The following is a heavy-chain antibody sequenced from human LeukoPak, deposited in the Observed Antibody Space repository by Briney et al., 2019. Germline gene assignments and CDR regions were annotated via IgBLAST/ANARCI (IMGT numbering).Heavy chain of an antibody. J-gene: IGHJ6*02. CDR1: GYTFTGYY. V-gene: IGHV1-2*02. Sequence: GASVKVSCKASGYTFTGYYMHWVRQAPGQGLEWMGWINPNSGGTNYAQKFQGRVTMTRDTSISTAYMELSRLRSDDTAVYYCASADYDFWSGYPHYYYGMAVWGQGTTVTVSS. CDR3: ASADYDFWSGYPHYYYGMAV. CDR2: INPNSGGT. D-gene: IGHD3-3*01.